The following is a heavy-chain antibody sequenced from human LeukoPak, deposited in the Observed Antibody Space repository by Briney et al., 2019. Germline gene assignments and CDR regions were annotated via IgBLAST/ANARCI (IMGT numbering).Heavy chain of an antibody. D-gene: IGHD1-7*01. CDR1: GYTFTSYY. CDR2: INPSGGST. Sequence: GASLKVSCKASGYTFTSYYMHWMRQAPGQRLEWMGIINPSGGSTSYAQKVQGRVTMTRDTSTNTFYMELSSLRSEDTAVYYCARDEGPPRYNWNYGGPDYWGQGTLGTVSS. V-gene: IGHV1-46*01. J-gene: IGHJ4*02. CDR3: ARDEGPPRYNWNYGGPDY.